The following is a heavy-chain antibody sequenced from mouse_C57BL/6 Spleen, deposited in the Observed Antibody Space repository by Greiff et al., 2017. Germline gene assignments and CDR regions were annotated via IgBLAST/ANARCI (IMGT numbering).Heavy chain of an antibody. D-gene: IGHD2-5*01. CDR1: GFTFSSYA. CDR2: ISDGGSYT. V-gene: IGHV5-4*01. Sequence: EVKVVESGGGLVKPGGSLKLSCAASGFTFSSYAMSWVRQTPEKRLEWVATISDGGSYTYYPDNVKGRFTISRDNAKNNLYLQMSHLKSEDTAMYYCARDLYYYSNYGRFAYWGQGTLVTVSA. J-gene: IGHJ3*01. CDR3: ARDLYYYSNYGRFAY.